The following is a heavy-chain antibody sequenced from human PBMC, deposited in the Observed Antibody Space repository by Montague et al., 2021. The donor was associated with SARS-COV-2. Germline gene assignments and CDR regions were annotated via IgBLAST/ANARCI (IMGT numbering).Heavy chain of an antibody. D-gene: IGHD3-10*01. CDR2: INHSGST. CDR1: GGSFSGYY. V-gene: IGHV4-34*01. Sequence: SETLSLTCAVYGGSFSGYYWSWIRQPPGKGLEWIGEINHSGSTNYNPSLKSRVTISVDTSKNQFSLKLSSVTAADTAVYYCARVRYYGSGTSLGMDAWGRGTTVTVSS. J-gene: IGHJ6*02. CDR3: ARVRYYGSGTSLGMDA.